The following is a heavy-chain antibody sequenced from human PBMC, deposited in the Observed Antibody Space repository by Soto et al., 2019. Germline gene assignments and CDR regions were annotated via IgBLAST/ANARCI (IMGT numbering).Heavy chain of an antibody. Sequence: SEPLSPSCTVSGGVISGYYWTWARQSAGKVLEWIGRIFSSGITKNNPSLQSRVTVSLDTSKDQFSLRPTSVTAADTAVYYCARGLRFSDWFDPLGQGTLVTVS. V-gene: IGHV4-4*07. CDR1: GGVISGYY. CDR2: IFSSGIT. CDR3: ARGLRFSDWFDP. J-gene: IGHJ5*02. D-gene: IGHD3-3*01.